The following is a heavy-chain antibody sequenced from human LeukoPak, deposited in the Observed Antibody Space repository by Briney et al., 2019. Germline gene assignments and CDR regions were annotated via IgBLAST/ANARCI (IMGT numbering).Heavy chain of an antibody. CDR1: GFTFSSYN. Sequence: GGSLRLSCAASGFTFSSYNMNWVRQAPGKGLEWVSSITGSSTYIFYADSVKGRFTISRDNAKNSLYLQMNSLRAEDTAVYYCARLGGWSSDYWGQGTLVIVSS. CDR2: ITGSSTYI. J-gene: IGHJ4*02. D-gene: IGHD2-15*01. V-gene: IGHV3-21*01. CDR3: ARLGGWSSDY.